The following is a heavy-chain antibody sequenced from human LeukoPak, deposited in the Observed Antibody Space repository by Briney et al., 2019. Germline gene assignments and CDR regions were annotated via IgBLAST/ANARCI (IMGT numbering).Heavy chain of an antibody. V-gene: IGHV3-48*03. J-gene: IGHJ5*02. CDR1: GFTFSSYE. D-gene: IGHD6-6*01. CDR3: ARAEYSSSSAWFDP. Sequence: PGGALRLSCAASGFTFSSYEMNWVRRAPGKGLEWVSYFTSSGSTKYYADSVKGRCTISRDNAKNSLFLEMNSLRAEDTAVYYCARAEYSSSSAWFDPWGQGTLVTVSS. CDR2: FTSSGSTK.